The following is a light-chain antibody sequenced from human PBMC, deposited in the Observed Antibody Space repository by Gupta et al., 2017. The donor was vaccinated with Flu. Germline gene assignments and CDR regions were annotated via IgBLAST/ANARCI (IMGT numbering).Light chain of an antibody. CDR3: QHTNSLRPS. Sequence: ETVLTQSPDFQSVTPKETVTITCRASEGIGSNLHWFQQKPHQSPKLLIKYASESCVGVPSRFSGSRSGTDYTLTIHGLEAEDAATYYCQHTNSLRPSFGQGTKLEI. CDR2: YAS. V-gene: IGKV6-21*01. J-gene: IGKJ2*03. CDR1: EGIGSN.